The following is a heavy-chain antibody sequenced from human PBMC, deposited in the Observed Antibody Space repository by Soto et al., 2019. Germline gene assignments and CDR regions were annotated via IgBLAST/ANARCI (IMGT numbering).Heavy chain of an antibody. J-gene: IGHJ6*03. V-gene: IGHV3-64*01. Sequence: EVQLAESGGGLAQPGGSLRLSCAASGFTLSGYAMDWVRQAPGKGLEYVSGISSNGVGTYYANSVQGRFTISRDNSKNTVYLQMGSLRPEDMAVYYCARRARPDFYSMHVWGKGTMVTVSS. D-gene: IGHD6-6*01. CDR3: ARRARPDFYSMHV. CDR1: GFTLSGYA. CDR2: ISSNGVGT.